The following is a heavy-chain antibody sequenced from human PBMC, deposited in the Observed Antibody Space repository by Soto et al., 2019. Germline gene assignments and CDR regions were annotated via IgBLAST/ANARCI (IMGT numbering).Heavy chain of an antibody. J-gene: IGHJ4*02. CDR3: SRGWAFLNY. CDR2: ISSSSSTI. D-gene: IGHD3-3*02. CDR1: GFTFSSCS. V-gene: IGHV3-48*04. Sequence: GGSLRLSCAASGFTFSSCSMNWVRQAPGKGLEWVSYISSSSSTIYYLDSVKGRFTISRDNAKNSLYLQMNSLRVEDTAVYYCSRGWAFLNYWGQGILVTVSS.